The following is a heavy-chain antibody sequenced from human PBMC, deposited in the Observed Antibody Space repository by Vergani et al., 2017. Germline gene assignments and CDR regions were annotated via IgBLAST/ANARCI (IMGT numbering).Heavy chain of an antibody. V-gene: IGHV5-51*01. Sequence: EVQLVQSGAEVKKSGEPLKISCKGSGYSFTSYWIGWVRQTTGKGLEWMGIIYPGDSDTRYSPSFQGQVTISADKSISTAYLQWSSLKASDTAMYYCARQYYDSGGRDLPGYYFDYWGQGTLVTVSS. D-gene: IGHD3-22*01. CDR2: IYPGDSDT. CDR1: GYSFTSYW. J-gene: IGHJ4*02. CDR3: ARQYYDSGGRDLPGYYFDY.